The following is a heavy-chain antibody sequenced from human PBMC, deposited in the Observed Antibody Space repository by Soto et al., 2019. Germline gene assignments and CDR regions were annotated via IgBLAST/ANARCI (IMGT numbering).Heavy chain of an antibody. J-gene: IGHJ6*02. CDR3: ARDLGYCSGGSCYYYYGMDV. Sequence: PGGSLRLSCAASGFTFSSYGMHWVRQAPGKGLEWVALISYDGSNKYYVDSVKGRFTISRDNSKNTLFLQMNSLRAEDTAVYYCARDLGYCSGGSCYYYYGMDVWGQGTTVTVSS. D-gene: IGHD2-15*01. CDR2: ISYDGSNK. V-gene: IGHV3-30*03. CDR1: GFTFSSYG.